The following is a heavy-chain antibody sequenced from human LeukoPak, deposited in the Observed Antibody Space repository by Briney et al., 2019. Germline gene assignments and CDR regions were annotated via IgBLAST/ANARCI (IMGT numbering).Heavy chain of an antibody. D-gene: IGHD1-26*01. J-gene: IGHJ5*02. V-gene: IGHV4-4*02. CDR3: ARGATYAPGWFDP. CDR2: IYHSGSI. CDR1: GGSISSSNW. Sequence: SETLSLTCAVSGGSISSSNWWSWVRQPPGKGLEWIGEIYHSGSINYNPSLKRRVTISVDKSKNQFSLKLSSVTAADTAVYYCARGATYAPGWFDPWGQGTLVTVSS.